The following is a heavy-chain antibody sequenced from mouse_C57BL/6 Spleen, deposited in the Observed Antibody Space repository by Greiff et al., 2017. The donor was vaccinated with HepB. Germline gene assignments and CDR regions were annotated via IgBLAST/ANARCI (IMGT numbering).Heavy chain of an antibody. V-gene: IGHV5-4*01. Sequence: EVQLVESGGGLVKPGGSLKLSCAASGFTFSSYAMYWVRQTPEKRLEWVATISDGGSYTYYPDNVKGRFTISRDNAKNNLYLQMSHLKSEDTAMYYCARAYGSSLYFDYWGQGTTLTVSS. CDR1: GFTFSSYA. CDR2: ISDGGSYT. CDR3: ARAYGSSLYFDY. J-gene: IGHJ2*01. D-gene: IGHD1-1*01.